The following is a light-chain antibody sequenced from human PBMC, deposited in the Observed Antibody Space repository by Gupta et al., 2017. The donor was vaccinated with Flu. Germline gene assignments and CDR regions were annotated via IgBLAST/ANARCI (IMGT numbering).Light chain of an antibody. CDR1: QSLSSTY. CDR2: GAS. V-gene: IGKV3-20*01. CDR3: QQYGSSYT. Sequence: EIVLAQSPGTLSLSPGERVTLSCRASQSLSSTYLAWYQQKPGQAPRLLTYGASSRATDIPDRFSGSGSGTHFTLTITRLEPEDFAVYYCQQYGSSYTFGQGTKLEIK. J-gene: IGKJ2*01.